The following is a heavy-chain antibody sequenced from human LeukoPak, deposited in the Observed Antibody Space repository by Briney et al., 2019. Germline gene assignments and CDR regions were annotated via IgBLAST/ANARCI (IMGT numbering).Heavy chain of an antibody. CDR3: ARVPRSIWVVGPQDWYFDL. Sequence: KPSETLSLTCTVSGGSISSYYWSWIRQPPGKGLEWIGYIYYSGSTNYNPSLKSRVTTSVDTSKNQFSLKLSSVTAADTAVYYCARVPRSIWVVGPQDWYFDLWGRGTLVTVSS. CDR1: GGSISSYY. V-gene: IGHV4-59*08. D-gene: IGHD2-15*01. J-gene: IGHJ2*01. CDR2: IYYSGST.